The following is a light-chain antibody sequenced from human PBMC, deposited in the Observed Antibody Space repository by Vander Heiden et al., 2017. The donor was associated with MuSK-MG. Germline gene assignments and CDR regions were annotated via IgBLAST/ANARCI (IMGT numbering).Light chain of an antibody. V-gene: IGKV3-15*01. J-gene: IGKJ4*01. Sequence: EIVMTQSPATLSVSPGERVTLSCRASQSVSSNLAWYQQKPGQAPRLLIYGASARATGIPARFSGSGSGTEFSLTIRSLQSEDFAVYFCQQYDNWPLTFGGGTKVESK. CDR1: QSVSSN. CDR2: GAS. CDR3: QQYDNWPLT.